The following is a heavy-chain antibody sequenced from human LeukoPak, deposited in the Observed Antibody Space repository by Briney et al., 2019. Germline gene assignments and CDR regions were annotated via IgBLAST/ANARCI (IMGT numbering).Heavy chain of an antibody. CDR1: GGSISSGSYY. Sequence: SETLSLTCTVSGGSISSGSYYWSWIRQPAGKGLEWIGRIYTSGSTNYNPSLKSRFTISVDTAKNQFSLKLSSVTAADTAVYYCAREIFDRYCSGSEYFDYWGQGTLVTVSS. V-gene: IGHV4-61*02. CDR3: AREIFDRYCSGSEYFDY. CDR2: IYTSGST. J-gene: IGHJ4*02. D-gene: IGHD3-10*01.